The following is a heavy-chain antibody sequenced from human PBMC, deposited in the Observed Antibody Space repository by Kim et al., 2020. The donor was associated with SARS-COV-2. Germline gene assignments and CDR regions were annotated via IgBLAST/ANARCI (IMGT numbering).Heavy chain of an antibody. V-gene: IGHV4-4*07. J-gene: IGHJ6*02. CDR3: ARDLGGTNCSGGSCYYYYYGMDV. CDR2: IYTSGST. CDR1: GGSISSYY. Sequence: SETLSLTCTVSGGSISSYYWSWIRQPAGKGLEWIGRIYTSGSTNYNPSLKSRVTMSVDTSKNQFSLKLSSVTAADTAVYYCARDLGGTNCSGGSCYYYYYGMDVWGQGTTVTVSS. D-gene: IGHD2-15*01.